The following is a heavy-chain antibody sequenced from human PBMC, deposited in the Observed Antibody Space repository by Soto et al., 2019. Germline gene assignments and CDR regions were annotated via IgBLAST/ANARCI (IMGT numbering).Heavy chain of an antibody. CDR3: ARDYYYDSSGYYLGYYYYGMDV. CDR1: GFPFSSYW. CDR2: IKQDGSEK. Sequence: GGSLRLSCAASGFPFSSYWMSWVRQAPGKGLEWVANIKQDGSEKYYADSVKGRFTISRDNAKNSLYLQMNSLRAEDTAVYYCARDYYYDSSGYYLGYYYYGMDVWGQGTTVTVSS. D-gene: IGHD3-22*01. J-gene: IGHJ6*02. V-gene: IGHV3-7*01.